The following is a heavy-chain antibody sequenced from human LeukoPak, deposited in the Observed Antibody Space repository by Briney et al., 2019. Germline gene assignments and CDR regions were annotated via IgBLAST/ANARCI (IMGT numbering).Heavy chain of an antibody. CDR2: INPNSGGT. V-gene: IGHV1-2*02. CDR3: ARDRTTVVTPDYYYMDV. D-gene: IGHD4-23*01. J-gene: IGHJ6*03. CDR1: GYTFTGYY. Sequence: ASVKVSCKASGYTFTGYYMHWVRQAPGQGLEWMGWINPNSGGTNYAQKFQGRVTMTRDTSISTAYMELSRLRSDDTAVYYCARDRTTVVTPDYYYMDVWGKGTTVTVSS.